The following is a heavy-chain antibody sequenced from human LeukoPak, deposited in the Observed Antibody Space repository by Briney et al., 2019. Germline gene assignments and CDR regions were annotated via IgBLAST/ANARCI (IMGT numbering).Heavy chain of an antibody. CDR3: AKGSSGYIYGDY. J-gene: IGHJ4*02. D-gene: IGHD5-18*01. CDR1: GFTFSNYA. CDR2: ISGGSDGT. V-gene: IGHV3-23*01. Sequence: GGSLRLSCAAAGFTFSNYAMSWVRQAPGMGLEWVSGISGGSDGTYYADSVKGRFTISRDNSKNTLYLQINSLRAEDTAIYYCAKGSSGYIYGDYWGQGTLVTVSS.